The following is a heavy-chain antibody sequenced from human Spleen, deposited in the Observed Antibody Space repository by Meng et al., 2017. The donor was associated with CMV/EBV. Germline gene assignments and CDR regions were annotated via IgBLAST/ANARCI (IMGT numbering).Heavy chain of an antibody. J-gene: IGHJ4*02. V-gene: IGHV4-59*01. CDR1: GGSISGSY. Sequence: SETLFLTCTVSGGSISGSYWSWVRQPPGKGLEWIGYIYYGGSIDYNPSLKSRVTISVETSKKHFSLKLKSVTAADTAVYYCARGVPYADSPGGYFDYWGQGRLVTVSS. CDR2: IYYGGSI. CDR3: ARGVPYADSPGGYFDY. D-gene: IGHD2-2*01.